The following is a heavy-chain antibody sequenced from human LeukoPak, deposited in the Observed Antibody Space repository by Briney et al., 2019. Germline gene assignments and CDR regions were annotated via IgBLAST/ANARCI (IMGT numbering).Heavy chain of an antibody. D-gene: IGHD1-1*01. CDR3: ARDSETETGWYYYGMDV. V-gene: IGHV3-53*01. Sequence: PGGSLRLSCAASGFTFSNYAMNWVRQAPGKGLEWVSVIYSGGSTYYADSVKGRFTITRDNSKNTVYLQMNSLRAEDTAVYYCARDSETETGWYYYGMDVWGQGTTVTVSS. CDR2: IYSGGST. J-gene: IGHJ6*02. CDR1: GFTFSNYA.